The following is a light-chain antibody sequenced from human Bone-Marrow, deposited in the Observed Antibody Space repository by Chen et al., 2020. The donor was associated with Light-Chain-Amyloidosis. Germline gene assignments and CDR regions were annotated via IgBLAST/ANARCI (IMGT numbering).Light chain of an antibody. V-gene: IGKV3-20*01. CDR2: GSS. CDR3: QQYGTSPLT. CDR1: QTISSNY. Sequence: EIVLTQSPGTLFLLPGEGANLSCRASQTISSNYLTWYQQKFGQAPRLLIYGSSSRATGIPDRFTGSGSGTDFTLTINRLEPEDFAMYYCQQYGTSPLTFGGGTKVEIK. J-gene: IGKJ4*01.